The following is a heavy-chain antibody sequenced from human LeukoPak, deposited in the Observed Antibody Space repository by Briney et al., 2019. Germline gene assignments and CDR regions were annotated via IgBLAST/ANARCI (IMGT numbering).Heavy chain of an antibody. CDR1: GFTFSSYG. CDR2: ISYDGSNK. Sequence: GRSLRLSCAASGFTFSSYGMHWVRQAPGKGLEWVAVISYDGSNKYYADSVKGRFTISRDNAKNSLYLQMNSLRAEEAAVYYCARGYGDSIHFDYWGQGTLVTVSS. D-gene: IGHD4-17*01. CDR3: ARGYGDSIHFDY. V-gene: IGHV3-30*03. J-gene: IGHJ4*02.